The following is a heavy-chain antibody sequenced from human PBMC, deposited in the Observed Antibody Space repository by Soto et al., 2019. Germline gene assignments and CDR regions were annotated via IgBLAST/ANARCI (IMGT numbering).Heavy chain of an antibody. CDR3: ARDLKPVSSGGGLYGMDV. V-gene: IGHV4-59*01. D-gene: IGHD6-19*01. CDR2: IYYSGST. J-gene: IGHJ6*02. Sequence: SDTLSLTCTVSGGSISSYYWSWIRQPPGKGLEWIGYIYYSGSTNYNPSLKSRVTISVDTSKNQFSLKLSSATAADTAVYYCARDLKPVSSGGGLYGMDVWGQGTTVTVSS. CDR1: GGSISSYY.